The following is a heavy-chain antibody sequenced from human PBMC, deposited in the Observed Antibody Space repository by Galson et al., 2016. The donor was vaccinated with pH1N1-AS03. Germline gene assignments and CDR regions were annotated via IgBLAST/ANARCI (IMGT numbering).Heavy chain of an antibody. J-gene: IGHJ6*02. D-gene: IGHD6-19*01. Sequence: SLRLSCAASGFIFSSDWMHWVRHVPGKGLVWVSRITSDGSSISYADAVKGRFTTSRDNAKNTLYLQMNSLRAEDTAVYHCARAMYTSGWYGTDVWGQGTTVTVSS. CDR1: GFIFSSDW. CDR3: ARAMYTSGWYGTDV. CDR2: ITSDGSSI. V-gene: IGHV3-74*01.